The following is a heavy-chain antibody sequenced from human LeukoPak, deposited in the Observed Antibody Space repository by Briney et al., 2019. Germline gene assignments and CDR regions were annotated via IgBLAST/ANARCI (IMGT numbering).Heavy chain of an antibody. CDR3: ARESSDWYLDF. CDR2: INHSGGT. CDR1: GDSISSSNW. D-gene: IGHD6-19*01. J-gene: IGHJ4*02. V-gene: IGHV4-4*02. Sequence: SETLSLTCVVSGDSISSSNWWSWVRQPPGKGLEWIGEINHSGGTNYNPSLKSRVTISVDRSKNQFSLKLNSVTAADTAVYYCARESSDWYLDFWGQGTLLTVSS.